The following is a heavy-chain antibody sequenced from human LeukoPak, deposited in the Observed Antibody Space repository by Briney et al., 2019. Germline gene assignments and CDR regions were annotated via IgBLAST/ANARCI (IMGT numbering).Heavy chain of an antibody. CDR2: INTDGSST. J-gene: IGHJ4*02. CDR1: RFTFSSYW. D-gene: IGHD2-2*03. Sequence: PGGSLRLSCAASRFTFSSYWMHWVRQAPGKGLVWVSRINTDGSSTSYADSVKGRFTISRDNAKNTLYLQMNSLRAEDTAVYYCARVGWSPDYFDYWGQGTLVTVSS. V-gene: IGHV3-74*01. CDR3: ARVGWSPDYFDY.